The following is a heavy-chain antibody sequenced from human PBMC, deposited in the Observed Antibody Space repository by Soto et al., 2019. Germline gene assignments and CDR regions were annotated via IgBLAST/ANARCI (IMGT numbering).Heavy chain of an antibody. Sequence: GGSLRLSCAASGFTFSSYGMHWVRQAPGKGLEWVAVISYDGSNKYYADSVKGRFTISRDNSKNTLYLQMNSLRAEDTAVYYCAKGGLWTYYYYGMDVWGQGTTVTVSS. CDR3: AKGGLWTYYYYGMDV. J-gene: IGHJ6*02. V-gene: IGHV3-30*18. CDR2: ISYDGSNK. CDR1: GFTFSSYG. D-gene: IGHD3-10*01.